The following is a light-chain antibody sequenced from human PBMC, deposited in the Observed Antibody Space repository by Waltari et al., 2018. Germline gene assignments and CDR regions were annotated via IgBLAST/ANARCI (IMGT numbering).Light chain of an antibody. V-gene: IGKV1-27*01. CDR3: QKYNSAPWT. Sequence: DIQMTQSPSSLSASVGDRVTITCRASQDISNSLACYQQKPGTVPNLLIFAASTLQSGVSSRFSGSGSGTDFTLTISTLQPEDVATYYCQKYNSAPWTFGQGTKVEVK. CDR2: AAS. CDR1: QDISNS. J-gene: IGKJ1*01.